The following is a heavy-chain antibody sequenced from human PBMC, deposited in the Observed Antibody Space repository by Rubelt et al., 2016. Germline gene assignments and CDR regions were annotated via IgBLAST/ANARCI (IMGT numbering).Heavy chain of an antibody. CDR1: GGSISSSSYY. CDR2: IFYSGRS. V-gene: IGHV4-39*07. J-gene: IGHJ4*02. D-gene: IGHD2-15*01. Sequence: QLQLQESGPGLVKPSETLSPTCTVSGGSISSSSYYWGWIRQPPGKGLEWIGNIFYSGRSYYNASLKSRVTVSVDRSKNQFSLKLSSVTAADTAVYYCAKELCSGGNCYLGYWGQGTRVTVSS. CDR3: AKELCSGGNCYLGY.